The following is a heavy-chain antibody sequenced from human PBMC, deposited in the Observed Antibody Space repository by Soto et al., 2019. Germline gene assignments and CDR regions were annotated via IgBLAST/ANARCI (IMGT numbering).Heavy chain of an antibody. D-gene: IGHD3-22*01. CDR1: GFSLSTSGVG. CDR2: LYWNEDK. CDR3: EHRDYHNSSGYAPFDS. V-gene: IGHV2-5*01. Sequence: SGPTLVNPTQTLTLTCSFSGFSLSTSGVGVGWIRQPPGKALEWLVLLYWNEDKRYSPSLESRLTVTKATSKNQVVLNMTNVDRVDTATYYCEHRDYHNSSGYAPFDSWGQGTLVTVSS. J-gene: IGHJ4*02.